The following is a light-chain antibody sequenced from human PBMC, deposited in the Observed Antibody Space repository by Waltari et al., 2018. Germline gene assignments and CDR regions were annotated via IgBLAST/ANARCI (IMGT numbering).Light chain of an antibody. CDR1: SCSVSTSFY. V-gene: IGLV8-61*01. J-gene: IGLJ3*02. Sequence: QTVVTQEPSVSVSPGGTVTLTCALSSCSVSTSFYPSWYPQAPGQAPRTLIYSTNTRLFGVPNRFSGSILGNKAALTIAGAQADDEADYYCVLYMDSGVWVFGGGTKLTVL. CDR3: VLYMDSGVWV. CDR2: STN.